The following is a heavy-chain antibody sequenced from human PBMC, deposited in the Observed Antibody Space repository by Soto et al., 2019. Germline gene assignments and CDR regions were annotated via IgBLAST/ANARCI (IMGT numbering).Heavy chain of an antibody. V-gene: IGHV5-51*01. CDR3: AAAPYYDFWSGRPRRFDP. D-gene: IGHD3-3*01. J-gene: IGHJ5*02. Sequence: GESLKISCKGSGYSFTSYWIGWVRQMPGKGLEWMGIIYPGDSDTRYSPSFQGQVTISADKSISTAYLQWSSLKASDTAMYYCAAAPYYDFWSGRPRRFDPWGQGTLVTVSS. CDR2: IYPGDSDT. CDR1: GYSFTSYW.